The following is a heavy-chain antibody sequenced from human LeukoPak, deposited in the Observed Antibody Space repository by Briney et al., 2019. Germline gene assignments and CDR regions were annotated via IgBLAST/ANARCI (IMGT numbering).Heavy chain of an antibody. V-gene: IGHV4-34*01. CDR1: GGSFSGYY. Sequence: EASETLSLTCAVYGGSFSGYYWSWIRQPPGKGLEWIGEINHSGSTNYNPSLKSRVTISVDTSKNQFSLKLSSVTAADTAVYYCARATCDYYGSGRCAFDIWGQGTMVTVSS. CDR2: INHSGST. D-gene: IGHD3-10*01. CDR3: ARATCDYYGSGRCAFDI. J-gene: IGHJ3*02.